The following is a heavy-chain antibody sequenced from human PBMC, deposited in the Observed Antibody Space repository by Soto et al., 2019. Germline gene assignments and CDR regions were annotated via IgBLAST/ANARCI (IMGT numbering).Heavy chain of an antibody. CDR3: ARANWNSAFAI. D-gene: IGHD1-7*01. CDR1: GGSISSGGYY. Sequence: SETLSLTCTVSGGSISSGGYYWSWIRQHPGKGLEWIGYIYYSGSTYYNPSLKRRVTISVDTSKNQFSLKLSSVTAADTAVYYCARANWNSAFAIWGQGTMVTVSS. J-gene: IGHJ3*02. V-gene: IGHV4-31*03. CDR2: IYYSGST.